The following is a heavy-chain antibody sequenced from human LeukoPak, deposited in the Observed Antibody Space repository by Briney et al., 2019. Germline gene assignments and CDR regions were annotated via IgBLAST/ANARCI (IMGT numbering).Heavy chain of an antibody. CDR2: ISSSSYI. J-gene: IGHJ3*02. D-gene: IGHD1-26*01. Sequence: GGSLRLSCAASGFTFSSYSMNWVRQAPGKGLEWVSSISSSSYIYYADSVKGRFTISRDNAKNSLYLQMNSLRAEDTAVYYCARRGGSYEDAFDIWGQGTMVTVSS. V-gene: IGHV3-21*01. CDR3: ARRGGSYEDAFDI. CDR1: GFTFSSYS.